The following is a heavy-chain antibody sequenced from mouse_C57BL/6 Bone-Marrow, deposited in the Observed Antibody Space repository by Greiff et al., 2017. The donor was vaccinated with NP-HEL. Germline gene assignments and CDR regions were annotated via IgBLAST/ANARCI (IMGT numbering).Heavy chain of an antibody. CDR2: FYPGSGST. CDR1: GYTFTSYW. V-gene: IGHV1-55*01. CDR3: ARWGAWFAY. J-gene: IGHJ3*01. Sequence: QVHVKQSGAELVKPGASVKMSCKASGYTFTSYWITWLKQRPGQGLEWVGDFYPGSGSTNYNEKFKSKATLTVDTSSSTAYMQLSSVTSEDSAVYYCARWGAWFAYWGQGTLVTVSA.